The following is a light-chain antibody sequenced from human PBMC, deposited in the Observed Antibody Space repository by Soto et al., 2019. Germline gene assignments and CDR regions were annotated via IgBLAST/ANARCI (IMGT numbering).Light chain of an antibody. CDR3: QQYNNWPLT. J-gene: IGKJ4*01. CDR2: GAS. CDR1: HSVSNN. V-gene: IGKV3-15*01. Sequence: EIVMTQSPATLSVSPGERATLSCRASHSVSNNLAWYQQKPGQAPRLLIFGASTGATGIPTRFSGSGSGTEFTLTISSLQSEDFAVYYCQQYNNWPLTFSGGTKVEIK.